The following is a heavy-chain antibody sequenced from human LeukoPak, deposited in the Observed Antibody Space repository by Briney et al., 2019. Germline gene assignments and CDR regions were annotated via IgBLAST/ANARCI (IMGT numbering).Heavy chain of an antibody. J-gene: IGHJ4*02. CDR2: ISYDENDK. CDR3: AKDGFALALHYSFDY. D-gene: IGHD3-3*01. Sequence: PGGSLRLSCAASDFLFSLYALHWVRQAPGKGLEWVAVISYDENDKYYADSVKGRFTISRDNSNNTLYLQMHGLRAEDTAVYYCAKDGFALALHYSFDYWGQGTLVTVSS. CDR1: DFLFSLYA. V-gene: IGHV3-30*18.